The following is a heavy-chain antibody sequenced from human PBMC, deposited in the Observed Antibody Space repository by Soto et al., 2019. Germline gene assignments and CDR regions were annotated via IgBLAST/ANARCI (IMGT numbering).Heavy chain of an antibody. V-gene: IGHV3-48*02. D-gene: IGHD3-9*01. CDR3: ARVGYDILTGYQYFDY. CDR1: GFTFSRYT. Sequence: SGGSLRLSCAASGFTFSRYTMNWVRQAPGKGLERLSYMSSSSSTIYYADSVKGRFTISRDNAKNSLYLQMNSLRDGDTAVYYCARVGYDILTGYQYFDYWGQGTLVTVSS. J-gene: IGHJ4*02. CDR2: MSSSSSTI.